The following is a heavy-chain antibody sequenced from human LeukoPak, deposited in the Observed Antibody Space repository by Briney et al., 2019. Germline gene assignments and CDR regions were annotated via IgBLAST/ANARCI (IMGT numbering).Heavy chain of an antibody. J-gene: IGHJ4*02. CDR3: ARERLGDALDY. Sequence: GGSLRLSCAASGFTFSSYGMHWVRQAPGKGLEWVAVISYDGSNKYYADSVKGRFTISRDNSKNTLYLQMNSLRAEGTAVYYCARERLGDALDYWGQGTLVTVSS. CDR1: GFTFSSYG. CDR2: ISYDGSNK. D-gene: IGHD3-10*01. V-gene: IGHV3-30*03.